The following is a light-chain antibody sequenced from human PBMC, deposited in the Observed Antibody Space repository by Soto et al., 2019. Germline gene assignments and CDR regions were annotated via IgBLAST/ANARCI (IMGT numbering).Light chain of an antibody. CDR3: QQYHNWPLT. CDR2: GAS. J-gene: IGKJ4*01. CDR1: QSVGRS. V-gene: IGKV3D-15*01. Sequence: EIVMTQSPATLSVSPGERVTLSCRASQSVGRSLAWYQQEPGQAPRLLIYGASTRATGTPIRFSGFGSGTEFTLTISSLQSEDFAVYYCQQYHNWPLTFGGGTKVEIK.